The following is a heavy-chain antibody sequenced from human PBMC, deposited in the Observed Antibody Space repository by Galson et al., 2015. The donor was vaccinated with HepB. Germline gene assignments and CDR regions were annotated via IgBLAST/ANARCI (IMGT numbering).Heavy chain of an antibody. D-gene: IGHD1-26*01. Sequence: SVKVSCKASGGTFSSYAISGVRQAPGQGLEWMGEIIPIFGTANYAQKFQGRVTITADESTSTAYMELSSLRSEDTAVYYCTLGIVGAKAQYELGYWGQGTLVTVSS. V-gene: IGHV1-69*13. CDR3: TLGIVGAKAQYELGY. CDR2: IIPIFGTA. J-gene: IGHJ4*02. CDR1: GGTFSSYA.